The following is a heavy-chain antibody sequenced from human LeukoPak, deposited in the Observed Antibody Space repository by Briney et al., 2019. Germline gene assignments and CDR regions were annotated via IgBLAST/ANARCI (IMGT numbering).Heavy chain of an antibody. CDR2: ISAYNGNT. CDR1: GYNFNGYY. D-gene: IGHD3-22*01. CDR3: ASGDDSSGYYLGPSFDY. J-gene: IGHJ4*02. Sequence: ASVKVSCKASGYNFNGYYIHWVRQAPGQGLEWMGWISAYNGNTNYAQKLQGRVTMTTDTSTSTAYMELRSLRSDDTAVYYCASGDDSSGYYLGPSFDYWGQGTLVTVSS. V-gene: IGHV1-18*04.